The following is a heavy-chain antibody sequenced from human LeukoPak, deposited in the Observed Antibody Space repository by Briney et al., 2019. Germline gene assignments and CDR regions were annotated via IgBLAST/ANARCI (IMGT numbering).Heavy chain of an antibody. D-gene: IGHD3-10*01. CDR1: GGSFSSYY. CDR3: ARLIRLVTIVRGVINHFDY. Sequence: SETLSLTCAVYGGSFSSYYWGWIRQPPGKGLEWIGSIYYSGSTYYNPSLKSRVTISVDTSNNQFSLKLSSVTAADTAVYYCARLIRLVTIVRGVINHFDYWGQGTLVTVSS. J-gene: IGHJ4*02. CDR2: IYYSGST. V-gene: IGHV4-39*01.